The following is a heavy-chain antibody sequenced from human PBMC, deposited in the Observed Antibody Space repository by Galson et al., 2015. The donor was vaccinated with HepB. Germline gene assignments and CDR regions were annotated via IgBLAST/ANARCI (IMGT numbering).Heavy chain of an antibody. D-gene: IGHD3/OR15-3a*01. V-gene: IGHV3-30-3*01. CDR2: ISYDGSNK. J-gene: IGHJ4*02. CDR3: AREWTGKDY. CDR1: GFAFSSYT. Sequence: SLRLSCAASGFAFSSYTMHWVRQAPDKGLGWVAVISYDGSNKYYADSVKGRFTISRDNSKSTLFLQMNSLRAEDTALYYCAREWTGKDYWGQGTLVTVSS.